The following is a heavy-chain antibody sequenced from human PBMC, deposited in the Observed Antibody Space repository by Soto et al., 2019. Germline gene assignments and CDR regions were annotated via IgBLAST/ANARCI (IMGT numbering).Heavy chain of an antibody. CDR2: INTAKDTT. J-gene: IGHJ4*02. V-gene: IGHV1-3*04. D-gene: IGHD6-13*01. CDR1: GYTFTSYA. CDR3: ARGSSWSYFDY. Sequence: GASVKVSCKASGYTFTSYAIHWVRQAPGQRLEWMGWINTAKDTTKYSQKFQGRVTITRDTSTTIIYMELSSLRSEDTAVYYCARGSSWSYFDYWGQGTLVTVS.